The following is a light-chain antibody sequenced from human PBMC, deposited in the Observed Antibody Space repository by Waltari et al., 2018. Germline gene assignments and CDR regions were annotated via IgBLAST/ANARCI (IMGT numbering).Light chain of an antibody. CDR1: QDFNSN. J-gene: IGKJ2*01. V-gene: IGKV3-15*01. CDR2: GAS. Sequence: EIVMTQSPATLSVSPGERPTVSCRASQDFNSNLALYQQKHGQAPRLLIYGASTRATGTPARFSGSASGTEFTLTISSLQSEDFAIYYCQQYDKWPYTFGQGTKLEIK. CDR3: QQYDKWPYT.